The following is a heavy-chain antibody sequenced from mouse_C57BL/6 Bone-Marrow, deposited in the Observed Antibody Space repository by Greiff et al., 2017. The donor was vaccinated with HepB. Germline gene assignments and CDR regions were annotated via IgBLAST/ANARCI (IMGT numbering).Heavy chain of an antibody. CDR1: GFNIKDDY. D-gene: IGHD1-1*01. CDR2: IDPENGDT. J-gene: IGHJ4*01. CDR3: TTDGSSWWDY. V-gene: IGHV14-4*01. Sequence: EVQLQQSGAELVRPGASVKLSCTASGFNIKDDYMHWVKKRPEQGLEWIGWIDPENGDTEYASKFQGKATITSDTSSNTAYLQLSSLTSEDTSVYYGTTDGSSWWDYWGQGTAVTVSA.